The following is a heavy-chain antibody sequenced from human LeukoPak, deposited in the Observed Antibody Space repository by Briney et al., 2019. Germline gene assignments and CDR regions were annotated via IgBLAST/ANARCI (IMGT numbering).Heavy chain of an antibody. D-gene: IGHD3-3*01. Sequence: GASVKVSCKASGYTFTSYGISWVRQAPGQGLEWMGWISAYNGNTNYAQKLQGRVTMTTDTSTSTAYMELRSLRSDDTAVYYCARDTLYDFWSGPTGGMDVWGQGTTVTVSS. CDR1: GYTFTSYG. J-gene: IGHJ6*02. V-gene: IGHV1-18*01. CDR3: ARDTLYDFWSGPTGGMDV. CDR2: ISAYNGNT.